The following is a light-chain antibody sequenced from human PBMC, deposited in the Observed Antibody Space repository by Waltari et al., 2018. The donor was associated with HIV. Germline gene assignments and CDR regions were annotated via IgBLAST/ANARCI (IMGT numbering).Light chain of an antibody. Sequence: QLTQSHSSLSASLGDKVTITCRASQNINTLLNWYQLRPGKAPRLLIYGVSGLPTGVPSRFTGGVSGADFTLTINNLQPEDFASYFCQQTYSVSITFGPGTRVEI. CDR2: GVS. CDR3: QQTYSVSIT. J-gene: IGKJ5*01. CDR1: QNINTL. V-gene: IGKV1-39*01.